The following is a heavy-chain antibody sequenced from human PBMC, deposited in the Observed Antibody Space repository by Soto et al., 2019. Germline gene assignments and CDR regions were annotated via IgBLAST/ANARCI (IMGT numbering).Heavy chain of an antibody. CDR3: TRPEARDCSGGSCLNFDY. V-gene: IGHV3-73*01. D-gene: IGHD2-15*01. J-gene: IGHJ4*02. Sequence: GGSLGLSCAASGFTFSGSAMHWVRQDSGKGLEWVGRIRSKANSYATAYAASVKGRFTISRDDSKNTAYLQMNSLKTEDTAVYYCTRPEARDCSGGSCLNFDYWGQGTLVTVSS. CDR2: IRSKANSYAT. CDR1: GFTFSGSA.